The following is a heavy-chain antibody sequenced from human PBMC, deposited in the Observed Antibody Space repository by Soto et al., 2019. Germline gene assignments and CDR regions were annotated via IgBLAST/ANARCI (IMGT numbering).Heavy chain of an antibody. CDR2: LTAGGGDT. J-gene: IGHJ4*02. V-gene: IGHV3-23*01. CDR3: AKTERPHIVVVSSFDY. Sequence: GGSLRLSCATPGFPFCNYALSWGPPAPGEGLEWVSTLTAGGGDTYYAESVKGRFTISRDNSKNTLYMQMNSLRAEDTALYYCAKTERPHIVVVSSFDYWGQGTLVTVSS. CDR1: GFPFCNYA. D-gene: IGHD2-21*01.